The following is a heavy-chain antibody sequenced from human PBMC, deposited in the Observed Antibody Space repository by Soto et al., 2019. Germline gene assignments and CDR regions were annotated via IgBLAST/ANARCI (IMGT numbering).Heavy chain of an antibody. CDR2: ISAYNGNT. J-gene: IGHJ4*02. V-gene: IGHV1-18*01. D-gene: IGHD2-15*01. Sequence: GASVKVSCKASGYTFTSYAMHWVRQAPGQGLEWMGWISAYNGNTNYAQNFQGRVTMTTDTSTSTAYMELRSLRSDDTAVYYCAREGTPIDYWGQGTLVTVSS. CDR3: AREGTPIDY. CDR1: GYTFTSYA.